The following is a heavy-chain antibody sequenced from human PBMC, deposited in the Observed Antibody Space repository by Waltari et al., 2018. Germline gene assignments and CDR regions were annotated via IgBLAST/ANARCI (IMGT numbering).Heavy chain of an antibody. D-gene: IGHD3-3*01. CDR2: IIPILGIA. CDR3: ARDPPSITIFGVVNPWVMDV. J-gene: IGHJ6*02. CDR1: GGTFSSYT. V-gene: IGHV1-69*08. Sequence: QVQLVQSGAEVKKPGSSVKVSCKASGGTFSSYTISWVRQAPGQGLEWMGRIIPILGIANYAQKFQGRVTITADKSTSTAYMELSSLRSEDTAVYYCARDPPSITIFGVVNPWVMDVWGQGTTVTVSS.